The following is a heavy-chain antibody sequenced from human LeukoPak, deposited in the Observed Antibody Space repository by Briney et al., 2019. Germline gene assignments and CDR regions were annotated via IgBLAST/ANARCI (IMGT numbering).Heavy chain of an antibody. V-gene: IGHV4-59*08. J-gene: IGHJ6*02. D-gene: IGHD1-14*01. CDR2: IYYSGST. CDR3: ARYHPPYYYYGMDV. Sequence: TPSEPLSLTCTVSGGSISSYYWSWIRQPPGKGLEWIGYIYYSGSTNYNPSLKSRVTISVDSSKNQFSLKLSSVTAADTAVYYCARYHPPYYYYGMDVWGQGTTVTVSS. CDR1: GGSISSYY.